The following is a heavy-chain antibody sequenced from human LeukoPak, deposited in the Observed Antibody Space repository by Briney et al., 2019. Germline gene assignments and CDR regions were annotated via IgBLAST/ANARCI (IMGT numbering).Heavy chain of an antibody. J-gene: IGHJ5*02. CDR3: ARRPGWFDP. Sequence: GGSLRLSCAASGLTFSDYWMSWVRQAPGKGLEWVANIKEDGSEKYYVDSVKGRFTISRDNAKNSLYLQMNSLRAEDTAVYYCARRPGWFDPWGQGTLVTVSS. CDR2: IKEDGSEK. V-gene: IGHV3-7*01. CDR1: GLTFSDYW.